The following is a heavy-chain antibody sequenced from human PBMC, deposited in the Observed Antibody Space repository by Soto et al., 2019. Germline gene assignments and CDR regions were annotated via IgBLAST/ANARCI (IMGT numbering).Heavy chain of an antibody. CDR2: IYHSGST. V-gene: IGHV4-30-2*01. J-gene: IGHJ6*02. CDR3: ARVPDV. Sequence: SETLCPTCTVSGASTSSNRYYSGWMRQPPGKGLEWIGYIYHSGSTYYNPSLKSRVTISVDRSKNQFSLKLSSVTAADTAVYYCARVPDVWGQGTTVTVS. CDR1: GASTSSNRYY.